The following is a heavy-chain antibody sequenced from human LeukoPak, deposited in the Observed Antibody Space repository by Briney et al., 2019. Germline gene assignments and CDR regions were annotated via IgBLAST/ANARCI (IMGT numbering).Heavy chain of an antibody. J-gene: IGHJ3*02. CDR1: GGSISSGGYS. CDR3: ARDYGSGIGAFDI. CDR2: IYHSGST. V-gene: IGHV4-30-2*01. D-gene: IGHD3-10*01. Sequence: SQTLSLTCAVSGGSISSGGYSWRWIRQPPGKGLEWIGYIYHSGSTYYNPSLKSRVTISVDRSKNQFSLKLSSVTAADTAVYYCARDYGSGIGAFDIWGQGTMVTVSS.